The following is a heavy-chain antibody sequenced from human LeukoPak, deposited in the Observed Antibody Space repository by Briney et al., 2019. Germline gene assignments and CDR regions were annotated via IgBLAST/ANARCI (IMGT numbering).Heavy chain of an antibody. Sequence: ASVKVSCKASGYTFTSYAMHWVRQAPGQRLEWMGWINAGNGNTKYSREFQGRVTITRDTSASTAYMELSSLRSEDMAVYYCAREYGVAAAFGAFDIWGQGTMVTVSS. D-gene: IGHD6-13*01. CDR3: AREYGVAAAFGAFDI. V-gene: IGHV1-3*03. CDR2: INAGNGNT. CDR1: GYTFTSYA. J-gene: IGHJ3*02.